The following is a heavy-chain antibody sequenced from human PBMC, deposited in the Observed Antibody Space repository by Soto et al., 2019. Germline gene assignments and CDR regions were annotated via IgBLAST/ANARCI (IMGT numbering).Heavy chain of an antibody. D-gene: IGHD2-2*01. Sequence: GASVKVSCKASGYTFTSYAMHWVRQAPGQRLEWMGWINAGNGNTKYSQKFQGRVTITRDTSASTAYMELSSLRSEDTAVYYCARARAGQPRSGWLDPWGQGTLVTVYS. V-gene: IGHV1-3*01. CDR2: INAGNGNT. J-gene: IGHJ5*02. CDR1: GYTFTSYA. CDR3: ARARAGQPRSGWLDP.